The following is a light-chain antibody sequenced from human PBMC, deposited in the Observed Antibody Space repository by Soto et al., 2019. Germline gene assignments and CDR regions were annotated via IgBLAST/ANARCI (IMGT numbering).Light chain of an antibody. CDR1: SSDVGSGDS. J-gene: IGLJ1*01. Sequence: QSALTQPASVSGSPGQSITISCSGSSSDVGSGDSVSWYQHHPGKAPKLVIYDVTTRPSGVSDRFSGSKSVNTASLTISGLQAEDEADYYCRSYTTSGSAVFGTGTKVTVL. CDR3: RSYTTSGSAV. V-gene: IGLV2-14*03. CDR2: DVT.